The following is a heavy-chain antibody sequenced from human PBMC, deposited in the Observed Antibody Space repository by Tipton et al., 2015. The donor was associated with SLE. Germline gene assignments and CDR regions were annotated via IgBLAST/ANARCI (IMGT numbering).Heavy chain of an antibody. V-gene: IGHV4-59*02. D-gene: IGHD3-22*01. Sequence: LRLSCAASGFTVSSNYMSWVRQAPGKGLEWIGYIYYSGSTNYNPSLKSRVTISVDTSKNQFSLKLSSVTAADTAVYYCARDEYRYDGTGYHLLGHFDFWGQGTLVTVSS. J-gene: IGHJ4*02. CDR2: IYYSGST. CDR3: ARDEYRYDGTGYHLLGHFDF. CDR1: GFTVSSNY.